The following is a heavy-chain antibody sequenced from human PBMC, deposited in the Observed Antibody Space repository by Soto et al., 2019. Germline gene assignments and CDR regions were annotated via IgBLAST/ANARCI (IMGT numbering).Heavy chain of an antibody. J-gene: IGHJ6*02. D-gene: IGHD3-3*01. Sequence: QVQLVESGGGVVQPGRSLRLSCAASGFTFSSYGMHWVRQAPGKGLEWVAVISYDGSNKYYADSVKGRFTISRDNSKNTLCPEMNSLRAEDTAVYYCAKMGVFGVVMLSYYYYYGMDVWGQGTTVTVSS. CDR2: ISYDGSNK. CDR3: AKMGVFGVVMLSYYYYYGMDV. V-gene: IGHV3-30*18. CDR1: GFTFSSYG.